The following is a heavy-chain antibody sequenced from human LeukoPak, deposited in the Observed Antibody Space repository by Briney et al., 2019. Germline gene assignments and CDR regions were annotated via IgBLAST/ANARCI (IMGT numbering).Heavy chain of an antibody. Sequence: PGGSLRLSCAASGFTFSSYGMHWVRQAPGKGLEWVSYISSSSTIIYYADSVKGRFTISRDNAKNSLSLQMNSLRAEDTAVYYCARAWELLYPFDYWGQGTLVTVSS. J-gene: IGHJ4*02. D-gene: IGHD1-26*01. V-gene: IGHV3-48*01. CDR3: ARAWELLYPFDY. CDR1: GFTFSSYG. CDR2: ISSSSTII.